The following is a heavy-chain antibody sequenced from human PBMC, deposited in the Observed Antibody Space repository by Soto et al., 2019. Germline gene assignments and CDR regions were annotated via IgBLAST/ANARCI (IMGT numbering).Heavy chain of an antibody. Sequence: GESLKISCKGSGYSFTSYWISWVRQMPGKGLEWMGRIDPSDSYSNYSPSFQGHVTISADKSISTAYLQWSSLKASDTAMYYCARTPGSSSWNADYWGQGTLVTVSS. CDR1: GYSFTSYW. D-gene: IGHD6-13*01. J-gene: IGHJ4*02. V-gene: IGHV5-10-1*01. CDR3: ARTPGSSSWNADY. CDR2: IDPSDSYS.